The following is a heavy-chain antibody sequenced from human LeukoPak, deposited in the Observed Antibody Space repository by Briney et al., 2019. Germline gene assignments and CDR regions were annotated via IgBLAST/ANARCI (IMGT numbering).Heavy chain of an antibody. Sequence: GGSLRLSCAASGYTFSAYCMHGVRHVPGKGLVWVSRINNDGTATFFADSVKGRFTISRDNAKNTLYLQMDRMRAEDTALYYCAKGSYYYILTPPDYWGQGTLVTVSS. CDR2: INNDGTAT. V-gene: IGHV3-74*01. J-gene: IGHJ4*02. CDR1: GYTFSAYC. CDR3: AKGSYYYILTPPDY. D-gene: IGHD3-9*01.